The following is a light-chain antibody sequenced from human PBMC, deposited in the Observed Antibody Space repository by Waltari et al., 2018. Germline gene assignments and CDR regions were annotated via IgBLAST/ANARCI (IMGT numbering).Light chain of an antibody. Sequence: QSALTQPRSVSGSPGQSVTVSCTGTSYDVGGYRYVSWYQHHPNPAPKLIIYDVNKRPSGVPDRFSGSKSGNTASLTISGLQAEDDADYFCSSYASSYTYVFGTGTKVTVL. CDR3: SSYASSYTYV. V-gene: IGLV2-11*01. J-gene: IGLJ1*01. CDR1: SYDVGGYRY. CDR2: DVN.